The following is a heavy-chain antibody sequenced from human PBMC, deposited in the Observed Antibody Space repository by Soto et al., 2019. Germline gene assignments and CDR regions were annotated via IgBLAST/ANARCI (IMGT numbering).Heavy chain of an antibody. V-gene: IGHV3-30-3*01. Sequence: QVQLVESGGGVVQPGRSLRLSCAASGFTFSSYAMHWVRQAPGKGLEWVAVISYDGSNKYYADSVKGRFTISRDNSKNXLYLQMNSLRAEDTAVYYCASPTVTTFRSRAPLGHWGQGTLVTVSS. CDR2: ISYDGSNK. D-gene: IGHD4-17*01. CDR3: ASPTVTTFRSRAPLGH. J-gene: IGHJ4*02. CDR1: GFTFSSYA.